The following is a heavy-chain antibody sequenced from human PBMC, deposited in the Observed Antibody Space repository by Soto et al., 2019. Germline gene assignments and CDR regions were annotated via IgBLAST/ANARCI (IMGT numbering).Heavy chain of an antibody. CDR1: GDSISRYY. CDR2: IYYSGET. J-gene: IGHJ6*02. V-gene: IGHV4-59*01. Sequence: QVQLQESGPGLVKPSETLSLTCTVSGDSISRYYWSWIRLSPGKGLEWIGYIYYSGETNYNPSVKSRVTISVDRTKNQFSRKLRSVTAADTAVYYCARNQGGEFLKGSGMDVWGQGTTVTVSS. D-gene: IGHD3-10*01. CDR3: ARNQGGEFLKGSGMDV.